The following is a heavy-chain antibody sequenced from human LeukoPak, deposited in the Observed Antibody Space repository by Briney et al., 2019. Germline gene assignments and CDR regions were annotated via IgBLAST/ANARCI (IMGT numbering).Heavy chain of an antibody. J-gene: IGHJ4*02. V-gene: IGHV1-69*04. CDR1: GYTFTSYD. CDR3: ARRKTGDDY. Sequence: ASVKVSCKASGYTFTSYDINWVRQATGQGLEWMGRIIPILGIANYAQKFQGRVTITADKSTSTAYMELSSLRSEDTAVYYCARRKTGDDYWGQGTLVTVSS. D-gene: IGHD7-27*01. CDR2: IIPILGIA.